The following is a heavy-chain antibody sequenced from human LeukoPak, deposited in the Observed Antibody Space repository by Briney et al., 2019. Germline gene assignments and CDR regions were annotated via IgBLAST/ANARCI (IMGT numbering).Heavy chain of an antibody. D-gene: IGHD6-19*01. CDR3: ARHTRLRTSGWY. V-gene: IGHV4-39*01. CDR1: GDSISRGSYY. Sequence: PSETLSLTCTVSGDSISRGSYYWGWIRQPPGKGLEWIGSIYYTGSTYYNPSLKSRVTISVDTSKNQFSLKVSSVTAADTAVYYCARHTRLRTSGWYWGQGTLVTVSS. CDR2: IYYTGST. J-gene: IGHJ4*02.